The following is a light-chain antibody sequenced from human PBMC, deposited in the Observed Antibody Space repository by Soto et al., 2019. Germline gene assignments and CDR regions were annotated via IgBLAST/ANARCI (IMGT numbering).Light chain of an antibody. CDR2: RAS. CDR3: QQCSSAST. Sequence: DIQMTQSPSTLSASVGDRVTITCRASQSVNSWLAWYQQKPGKAPKLLIYRASSLENEGPSRFGGRGSATDSIFTISRQQHDYSASYCRQQCSSASTFGQGTKVEIK. J-gene: IGKJ1*01. CDR1: QSVNSW. V-gene: IGKV1-5*03.